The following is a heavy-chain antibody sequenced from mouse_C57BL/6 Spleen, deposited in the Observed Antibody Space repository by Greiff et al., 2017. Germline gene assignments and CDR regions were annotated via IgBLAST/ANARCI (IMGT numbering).Heavy chain of an antibody. CDR3: ASFPDLDY. CDR1: GYTFTSYW. V-gene: IGHV1-61*01. J-gene: IGHJ2*01. CDR2: IYPADSET. Sequence: QVQLQQPGAELVRPGSSVKLSCKASGYTFTSYWMDWVKQRPGQGLEWIGNIYPADSETHYNQKFKDKATLTVDKSSSTAYMQLSSLTSEDSAVYDSASFPDLDYWGQGTTLTVSS.